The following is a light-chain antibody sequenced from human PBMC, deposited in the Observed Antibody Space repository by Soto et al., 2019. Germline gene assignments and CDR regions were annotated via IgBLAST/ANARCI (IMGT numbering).Light chain of an antibody. CDR3: QQYKSYWT. V-gene: IGKV1-5*03. J-gene: IGKJ1*01. Sequence: DIQMTQSPSTLSGSVGDRVTITCRASQTISSWLAWYQRKPGKAPKLLIYKASTLKSGVPSRFSGSGSGTEFTLTISSLQPHDFATYYCQQYKSYWTFGQGTMVDI. CDR2: KAS. CDR1: QTISSW.